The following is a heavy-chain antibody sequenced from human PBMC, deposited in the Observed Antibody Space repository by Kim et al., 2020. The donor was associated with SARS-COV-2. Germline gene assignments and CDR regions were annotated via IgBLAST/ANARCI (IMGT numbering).Heavy chain of an antibody. V-gene: IGHV3-30-3*01. D-gene: IGHD6-19*01. CDR2: ISYDGSNK. J-gene: IGHJ4*02. CDR3: ARDRGGWAVALFDY. CDR1: GFTFSSYA. Sequence: GGSLRLSCAASGFTFSSYAMHWVRQAPGKGLEWVAVISYDGSNKYYADSVKGRFTISRDNSKNTLYLQMNSLRAEDTAVYYCARDRGGWAVALFDYWGQGTLVTVSS.